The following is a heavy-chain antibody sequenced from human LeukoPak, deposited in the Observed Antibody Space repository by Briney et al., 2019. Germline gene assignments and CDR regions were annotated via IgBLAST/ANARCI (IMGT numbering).Heavy chain of an antibody. V-gene: IGHV3-9*01. J-gene: IGHJ6*03. CDR3: AKDTGYGGNSPGGSYYYYYMDV. D-gene: IGHD4-23*01. CDR1: GFTFDDYA. CDR2: ISWNSGSI. Sequence: GRSLRLSCAASGFTFDDYAMHWVRQAPGKGLEWVSGISWNSGSIGYADSVKGRFTISRDNAKNSLYLQMNSLRAEDTALYYCAKDTGYGGNSPGGSYYYYYMDVWGKGTTVTVSS.